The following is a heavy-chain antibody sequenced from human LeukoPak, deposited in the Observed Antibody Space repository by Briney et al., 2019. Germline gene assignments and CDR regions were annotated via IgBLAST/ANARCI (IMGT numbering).Heavy chain of an antibody. CDR1: GYTFSSYS. J-gene: IGHJ6*02. D-gene: IGHD2-2*01. CDR2: INAGKGNT. CDR3: ARGSCSSTSCYMDV. Sequence: ASVKVSCKASGYTFSSYSIHWVRQVPGQRLEWMGWINAGKGNTKYSQKFQGRVTITGDTSASTAYMELSSLRSEDTAVYYCARGSCSSTSCYMDVWGQGTTVTVSS. V-gene: IGHV1-3*01.